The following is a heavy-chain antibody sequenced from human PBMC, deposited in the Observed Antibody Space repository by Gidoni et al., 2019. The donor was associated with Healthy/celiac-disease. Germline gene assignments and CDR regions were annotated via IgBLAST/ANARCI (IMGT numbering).Heavy chain of an antibody. Sequence: EAQLVESGGGLVKPGGSLRLSCAASGFTFSNAWMNWVRQALGKGLEWVGRIKSKTDGGTTDHAATVKGRFIISRDDSENTLYMQMNGLNTEDTAVYYCTTGTYYYDRSGYYPVLDYYMDVWGKGTTVTVSS. J-gene: IGHJ6*03. CDR3: TTGTYYYDRSGYYPVLDYYMDV. CDR1: GFTFSNAW. CDR2: IKSKTDGGTT. D-gene: IGHD3-22*01. V-gene: IGHV3-15*01.